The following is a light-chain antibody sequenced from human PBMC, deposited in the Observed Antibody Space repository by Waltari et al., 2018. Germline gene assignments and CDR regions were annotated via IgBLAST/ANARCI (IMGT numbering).Light chain of an antibody. CDR2: EVS. J-gene: IGLJ2*01. CDR3: CSYAGSSTLGV. CDR1: SSDVGSYNL. V-gene: IGLV2-23*02. Sequence: QSALTQPASVSGSPGQSITIPCTGTSSDVGSYNLVSWYQQHPGKAPKLMIYEVSKRPSGVSNRFSGSKSGNTASLTISGLQAEDEADYYCCSYAGSSTLGVFGGGTKLTVL.